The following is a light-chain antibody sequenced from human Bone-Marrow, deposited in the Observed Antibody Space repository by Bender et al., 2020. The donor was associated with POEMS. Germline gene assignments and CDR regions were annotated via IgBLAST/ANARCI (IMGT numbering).Light chain of an antibody. Sequence: QSALTQPASVSGSPGQSITISCTGTSSDVGSYNLVSWYQQYPGKAPKLMIYDVSNRPSGVSDRFSGSKSGNTASLTISGLQAEDEADFYCCSYAGSYNWVFGGGTKLTVL. J-gene: IGLJ3*02. CDR2: DVS. CDR3: CSYAGSYNWV. V-gene: IGLV2-23*02. CDR1: SSDVGSYNL.